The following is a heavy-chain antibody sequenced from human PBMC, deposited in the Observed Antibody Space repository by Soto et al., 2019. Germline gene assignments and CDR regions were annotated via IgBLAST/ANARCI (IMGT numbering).Heavy chain of an antibody. CDR2: INHSGST. CDR3: ARGLRNPLYYYYYMDV. J-gene: IGHJ6*03. CDR1: GGSFSGYY. V-gene: IGHV4-34*01. Sequence: QVQLQQWGAGLLKPSETLSLTCAVYGGSFSGYYWSWIRQPPGKGLEWIGEINHSGSTNYNPSLKSRVTISVDTSKNQFSLKLSSVTAADTAVYYCARGLRNPLYYYYYMDVWGKGTTVTVSS.